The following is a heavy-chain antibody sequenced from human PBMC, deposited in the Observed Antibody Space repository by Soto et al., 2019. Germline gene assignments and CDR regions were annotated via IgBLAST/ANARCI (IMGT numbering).Heavy chain of an antibody. J-gene: IGHJ4*02. D-gene: IGHD3-10*01. CDR2: ISLSGSDM. CDR1: GFTFSSYT. CDR3: VRDHIWSFDY. V-gene: IGHV3-48*01. Sequence: GGSLILSCAASGFTFSSYTMNWVRQAPGKGLEWVSYISLSGSDMYYAGSVKGRFTISRDNAKNSLSLQMNSLRAEDTAVYYCVRDHIWSFDYWGQGTPVTV.